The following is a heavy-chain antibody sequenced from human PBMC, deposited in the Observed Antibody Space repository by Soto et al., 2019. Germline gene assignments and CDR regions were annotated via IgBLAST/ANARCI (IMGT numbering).Heavy chain of an antibody. J-gene: IGHJ6*02. D-gene: IGHD6-6*01. V-gene: IGHV5-51*01. CDR3: ARAGDSSSSSVYYYYYGMDV. CDR1: GYSFTSYW. Sequence: GESLKISCKGSGYSFTSYWIGWVRQMPGKGLEWMGIIYPGDSDTRYSPSFQGQVTISADKSISTAYLQWSSLKASDTAMYYCARAGDSSSSSVYYYYYGMDVWGQGTTVTSP. CDR2: IYPGDSDT.